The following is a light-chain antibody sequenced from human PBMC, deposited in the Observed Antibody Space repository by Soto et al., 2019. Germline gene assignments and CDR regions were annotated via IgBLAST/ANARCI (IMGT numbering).Light chain of an antibody. CDR3: QQYYSTPFT. CDR1: QSVLYSSNNKNY. CDR2: WAS. Sequence: DIVMTQSPDSLAESLGERATINCKSSQSVLYSSNNKNYLAWYQQKPGQPPKLLIYWASTRESGVPDRFSGSGSGTDFTLTISSLQAEDVAVYYCQQYYSTPFTFGTGTKVDIK. V-gene: IGKV4-1*01. J-gene: IGKJ3*01.